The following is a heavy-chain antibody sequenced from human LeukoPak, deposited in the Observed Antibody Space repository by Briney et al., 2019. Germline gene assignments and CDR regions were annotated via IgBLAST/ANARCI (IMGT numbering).Heavy chain of an antibody. CDR3: AKDPYLNYDFWSGYFLDNPH. V-gene: IGHV3-23*01. CDR2: ISGSGGST. D-gene: IGHD3-3*01. Sequence: GGSLRLSCAAPGFTFSSYAMSWVRQAPGKGLEWVSAISGSGGSTYYADSVKGRFTISRDNSKNTLYLQMNSLRAEDTAVYYCAKDPYLNYDFWSGYFLDNPHWGQGTLVTVSS. CDR1: GFTFSSYA. J-gene: IGHJ4*02.